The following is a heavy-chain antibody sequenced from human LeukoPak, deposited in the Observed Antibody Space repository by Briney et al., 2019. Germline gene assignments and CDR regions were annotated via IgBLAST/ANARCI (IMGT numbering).Heavy chain of an antibody. Sequence: GGSLRLSCAASGFTFSSYSMNWVRQAPGKGLEWVSSISSSSSYIYYADSVKGRFTISRDNAKNSLYLQMNSLRAEDTAVYYCAAHCSSTSCYRWAPRSRGGYHEYFQHWGQGTLVTVSS. CDR2: ISSSSSYI. J-gene: IGHJ1*01. CDR3: AAHCSSTSCYRWAPRSRGGYHEYFQH. D-gene: IGHD2-2*01. V-gene: IGHV3-21*01. CDR1: GFTFSSYS.